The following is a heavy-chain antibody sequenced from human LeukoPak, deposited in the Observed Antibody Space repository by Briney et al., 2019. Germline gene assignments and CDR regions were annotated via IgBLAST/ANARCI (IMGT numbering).Heavy chain of an antibody. V-gene: IGHV5-10-1*01. CDR2: IDPGDSST. CDR1: GYSFTNYW. Sequence: GESLKISCKGSGYSFTNYWISWVRQMPGKALEWVGRIDPGDSSTNYSPSFQGHVTISAAKSISTAYLQWSSLKASDTAIYYCARHIGGRSNYWGQGTLVTVSS. CDR3: ARHIGGRSNY. D-gene: IGHD3-16*01. J-gene: IGHJ4*02.